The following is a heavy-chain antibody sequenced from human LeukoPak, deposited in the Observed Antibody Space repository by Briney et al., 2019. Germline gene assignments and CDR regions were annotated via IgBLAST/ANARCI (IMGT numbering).Heavy chain of an antibody. V-gene: IGHV3-23*01. CDR3: AKKPIPYYYDSSGYWLPDAFDI. Sequence: GGSLTLSCAASGFTFSSYAMSWVRQAPGKGLEWVSAISGSGGSTYYADSVKGRFTISRDNSKNTPYLQMNSLRAEDTAVYYCAKKPIPYYYDSSGYWLPDAFDIWGQGTMVTVSS. CDR2: ISGSGGST. CDR1: GFTFSSYA. J-gene: IGHJ3*02. D-gene: IGHD3-22*01.